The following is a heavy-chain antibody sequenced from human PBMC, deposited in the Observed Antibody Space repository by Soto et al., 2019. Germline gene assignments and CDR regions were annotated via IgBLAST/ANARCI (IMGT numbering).Heavy chain of an antibody. CDR3: TRGGASFDF. CDR1: GFTFSSYA. CDR2: INHGGSEK. J-gene: IGHJ4*01. V-gene: IGHV3-7*04. Sequence: GVSLRLSCAASGFTFSSYAMHWVRQAPGKGLEWVANINHGGSEKNYVDTVEGRFTISRDNAKSSLFLQMNSLRAEDTAVYYCTRGGASFDFWG. D-gene: IGHD2-15*01.